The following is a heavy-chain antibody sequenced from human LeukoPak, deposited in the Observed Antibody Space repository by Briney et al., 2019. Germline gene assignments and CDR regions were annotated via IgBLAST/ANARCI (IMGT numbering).Heavy chain of an antibody. D-gene: IGHD6-6*01. CDR2: ISVYNGNT. Sequence: ASVKVSCKASGYTFTSYGISWVRQAPGQGLEWMGWISVYNGNTNYAQKLQGRVTMTTDTSTSTAYMELRSLRSDDTAVYYCARQYSSSSLYYYYGMDVWGQGTTVTVSS. CDR1: GYTFTSYG. J-gene: IGHJ6*02. CDR3: ARQYSSSSLYYYYGMDV. V-gene: IGHV1-18*01.